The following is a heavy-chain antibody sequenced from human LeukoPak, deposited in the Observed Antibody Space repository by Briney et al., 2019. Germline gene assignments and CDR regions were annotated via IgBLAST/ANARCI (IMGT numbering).Heavy chain of an antibody. Sequence: SETLSLTCTVSGGSMSSSSYYWGWIRQPPGKGLEWIGSIYYSGSTYYNPSLKSRVTISVDTSENQFSLKLSSVTAADTAVYYCARLPTVTFFDYWGQGTLVTVSS. D-gene: IGHD4-17*01. CDR2: IYYSGST. J-gene: IGHJ4*02. CDR1: GGSMSSSSYY. CDR3: ARLPTVTFFDY. V-gene: IGHV4-39*01.